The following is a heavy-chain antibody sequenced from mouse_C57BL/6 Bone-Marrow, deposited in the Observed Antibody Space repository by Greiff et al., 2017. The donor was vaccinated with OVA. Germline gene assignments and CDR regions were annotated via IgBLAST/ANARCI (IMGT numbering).Heavy chain of an antibody. Sequence: EVQLQESGPGLVKPSQSLSLTCSLTGYSITSGYYWNWIRQFPGNKLEWMGYISYDGSNNYNPSLKNRISITRDTSKNQFFLKLNSVTTEDTATYYCAKIYYDHNEGFDYWGQGTTLTVSS. J-gene: IGHJ2*01. CDR1: GYSITSGYY. V-gene: IGHV3-6*01. CDR2: ISYDGSN. CDR3: AKIYYDHNEGFDY. D-gene: IGHD2-4*01.